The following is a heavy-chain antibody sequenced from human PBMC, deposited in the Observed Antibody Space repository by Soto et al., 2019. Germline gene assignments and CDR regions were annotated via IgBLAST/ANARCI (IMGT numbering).Heavy chain of an antibody. CDR3: AKVGLAMADPYDCDS. J-gene: IGHJ4*02. V-gene: IGHV3-23*01. Sequence: EVQLLESGGTLLQPGGSLRLSCAASGFTFSLFAMGWVRQAPGKGLEWVSALSARGGSTFYTDSVRGRCTISRDNSKNTRDLQMNSLRAEDTAVYYCAKVGLAMADPYDCDSWGQGTLVTVSS. CDR1: GFTFSLFA. CDR2: LSARGGST. D-gene: IGHD6-19*01.